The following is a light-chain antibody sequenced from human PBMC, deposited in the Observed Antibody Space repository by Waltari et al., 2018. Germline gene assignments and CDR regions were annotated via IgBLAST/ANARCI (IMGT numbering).Light chain of an antibody. CDR1: SLRRYY. V-gene: IGLV3-19*01. CDR3: HSRDASGVAGS. Sequence: SSELTQDPAVSVAMGQTVRITCQGESLRRYYASWYQQRPGQAPILVMYDKNNRPSGVPDRFSGSSSHNTASLTITGAQAEDEASYYCHSRDASGVAGSFGGGTKLTVL. J-gene: IGLJ2*01. CDR2: DKN.